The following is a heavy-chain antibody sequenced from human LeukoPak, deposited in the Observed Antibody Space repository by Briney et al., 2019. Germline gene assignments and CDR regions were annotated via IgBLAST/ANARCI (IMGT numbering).Heavy chain of an antibody. Sequence: PSETLSLTCTVSGGSISNKYWSWIRQPAGKGLEWIGRIYTSGSTNYNPSLKSRVTMSVDTSKNQFSLKLSSVTAADTAVYYCAREGKRHYDILTGYYSPLGPPDYWGQGTLVTVSS. CDR2: IYTSGST. CDR3: AREGKRHYDILTGYYSPLGPPDY. D-gene: IGHD3-9*01. J-gene: IGHJ4*02. CDR1: GGSISNKY. V-gene: IGHV4-4*07.